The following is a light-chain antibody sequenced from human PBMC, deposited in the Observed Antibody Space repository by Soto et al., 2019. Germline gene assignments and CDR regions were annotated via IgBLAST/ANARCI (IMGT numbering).Light chain of an antibody. CDR3: ISYTSGSTPYV. J-gene: IGLJ1*01. CDR1: SSDVGGYNY. Sequence: QSVLTQPASVSGSPGQSITLSCTGSSSDVGGYNYVSWYQHHPGKAPKLMIYEVTNRPSGVSNRFSGSKSGDTASLTISGVQAEDEADYYCISYTSGSTPYVFGTGTKVTVL. CDR2: EVT. V-gene: IGLV2-14*01.